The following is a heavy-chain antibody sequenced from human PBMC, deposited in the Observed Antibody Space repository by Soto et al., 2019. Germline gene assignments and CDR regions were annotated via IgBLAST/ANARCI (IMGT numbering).Heavy chain of an antibody. CDR1: GGSISSSSYY. V-gene: IGHV4-39*01. Sequence: QLQLQESGPGLVKPSETLSLTCTVSGGSISSSSYYWGWIRQPPGKGLEWIGSIYYSGSTYYNPSLKSRVTISVDTSKTQFSLKLSSVTAADTAVYYCARHMDQTYYDFWSGYWHFDYWGQGTLVTVSS. J-gene: IGHJ4*02. D-gene: IGHD3-3*01. CDR3: ARHMDQTYYDFWSGYWHFDY. CDR2: IYYSGST.